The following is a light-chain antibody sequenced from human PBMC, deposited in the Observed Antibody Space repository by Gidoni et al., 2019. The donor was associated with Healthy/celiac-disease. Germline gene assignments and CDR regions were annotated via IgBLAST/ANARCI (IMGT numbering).Light chain of an antibody. CDR3: QQRSNWPT. J-gene: IGKJ3*01. Sequence: EIVLTQSPATLSLSPGERATLSCRASQSVSSYLAWYQQKPGQAPRLLIYDASNRATGIPARFSGSGSGTDFTLTISSLEPEDFAGYYCQQRSNWPTFXPXTKVDIK. CDR1: QSVSSY. CDR2: DAS. V-gene: IGKV3-11*01.